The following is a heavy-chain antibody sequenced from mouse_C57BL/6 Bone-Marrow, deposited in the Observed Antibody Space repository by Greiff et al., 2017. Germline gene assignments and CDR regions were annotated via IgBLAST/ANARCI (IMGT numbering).Heavy chain of an antibody. J-gene: IGHJ4*01. D-gene: IGHD2-3*01. V-gene: IGHV5-17*01. Sequence: EVMLVESGGGLVKPGGSLKLSCAASGFTFSDYGMHWVRQAPEKGLEWVAYISSGSSTIYYADTVKGRFTISRDNAKNTLLLQMTSLRSEDTAMYYCASPQGWLLRAMDDWGQGTSVTVSS. CDR3: ASPQGWLLRAMDD. CDR1: GFTFSDYG. CDR2: ISSGSSTI.